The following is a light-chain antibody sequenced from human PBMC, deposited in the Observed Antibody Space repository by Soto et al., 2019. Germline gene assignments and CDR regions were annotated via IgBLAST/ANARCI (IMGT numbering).Light chain of an antibody. Sequence: DLQLTQSPSSLSASVGDRVTISCRASQSISNYLNWYQQKPGKAPKLLIYATFSLQSGVPSRFSGSGSETDFTLTISSLQPEDFATYYCQQSYSTHLYTFGQGTRLEIK. CDR3: QQSYSTHLYT. CDR1: QSISNY. V-gene: IGKV1-39*01. J-gene: IGKJ2*01. CDR2: ATF.